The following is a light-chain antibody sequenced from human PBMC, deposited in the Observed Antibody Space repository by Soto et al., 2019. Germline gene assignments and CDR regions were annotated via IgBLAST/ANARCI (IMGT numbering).Light chain of an antibody. CDR3: QQYNYWPPFT. CDR2: GAS. CDR1: QSASNN. Sequence: EIVMTQAPATLSVSPGDRATLSCRASQSASNNVTWYHQQPGQAPRLLIYGASTRTSGLPARFSSSGSGTDFTLTISSLQSEDFGVYYCQQYNYWPPFTFGQGTKLEIK. J-gene: IGKJ2*01. V-gene: IGKV3-15*01.